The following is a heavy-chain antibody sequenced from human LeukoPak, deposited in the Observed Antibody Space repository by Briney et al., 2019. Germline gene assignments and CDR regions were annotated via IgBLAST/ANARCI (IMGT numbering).Heavy chain of an antibody. CDR1: GISINPYY. CDR2: IIYTTGST. CDR3: MRDGPSWGLL. D-gene: IGHD7-27*01. Sequence: SETLSPTCTVSGISINPYYWTWIRQPAGKGLEWIGRIIYTTGSTNYNPSLNSRVTMSVDTSKNQISLKLTYVTAADTAMYYCMRDGPSWGLLWGLGTLVTVSS. J-gene: IGHJ4*02. V-gene: IGHV4-4*07.